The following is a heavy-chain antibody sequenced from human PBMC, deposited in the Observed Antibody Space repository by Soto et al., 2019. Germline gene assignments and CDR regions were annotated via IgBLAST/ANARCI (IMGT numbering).Heavy chain of an antibody. CDR1: DDSFTDYF. Sequence: SETLSLTCVVYDDSFTDYFWTWIRLSPGKRLEWIGEINDIGRTNYNPSLKSRVSISVDTSKNQVSLKLNSLTAADRAVYFCARGVTVFGLVSRFWFDPWGQGTVVTVSS. CDR2: INDIGRT. CDR3: ARGVTVFGLVSRFWFDP. J-gene: IGHJ5*02. V-gene: IGHV4-34*01. D-gene: IGHD3-3*01.